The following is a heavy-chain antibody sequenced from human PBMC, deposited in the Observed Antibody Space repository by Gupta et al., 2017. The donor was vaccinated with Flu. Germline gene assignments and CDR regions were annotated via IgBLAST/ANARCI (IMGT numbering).Heavy chain of an antibody. V-gene: IGHV3-15*01. Sequence: AWMYWARRAPGKGLEWVGRIKTKADSGTTDYTAPVKGRFTISSDDSKNTLSLQMNSLKTGDTAVYYCTADLGGGARRIDPWGQGSLVTVSS. CDR1: AW. D-gene: IGHD1-26*01. J-gene: IGHJ5*02. CDR2: IKTKADSGTT. CDR3: TADLGGGARRIDP.